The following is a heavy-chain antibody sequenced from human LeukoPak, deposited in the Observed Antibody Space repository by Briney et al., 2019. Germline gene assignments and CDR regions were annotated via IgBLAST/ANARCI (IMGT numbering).Heavy chain of an antibody. D-gene: IGHD7-27*01. Sequence: ASVKVSCKASGYIFTTYDIGWVRQATGQGLEWMGWLNPNSGNAGYAQKFQGRVTISRNTSISTAYMELGSLRSDDTAIYYCARRKFLGWFDPWGQGTLVTVSS. J-gene: IGHJ5*02. V-gene: IGHV1-8*03. CDR1: GYIFTTYD. CDR3: ARRKFLGWFDP. CDR2: LNPNSGNA.